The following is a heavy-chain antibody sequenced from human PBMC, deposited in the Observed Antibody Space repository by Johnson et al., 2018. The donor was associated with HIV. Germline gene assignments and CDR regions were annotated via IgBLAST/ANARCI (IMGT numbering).Heavy chain of an antibody. V-gene: IGHV3-9*01. Sequence: VQLVESGGGLVQPGRSLRLSCAASGFTFDDYAMHWVRQAPGKGLEWVSGISWNSGYIVYADSVKGRFTISRDNAKNSLYLQMNSLRTEDTAVYYCASNVEGRDGYNFGDDAFDNWGQGTMVTVSS. D-gene: IGHD5-24*01. CDR1: GFTFDDYA. J-gene: IGHJ3*02. CDR3: ASNVEGRDGYNFGDDAFDN. CDR2: ISWNSGYI.